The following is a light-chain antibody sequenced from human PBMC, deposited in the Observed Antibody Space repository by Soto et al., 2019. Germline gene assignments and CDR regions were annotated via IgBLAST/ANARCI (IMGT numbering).Light chain of an antibody. V-gene: IGKV1-39*01. Sequence: DIQMTQSPSSLSASVGDRVTITCRASQTISSYLNWYQHKTGKAPKVLIYGTSSLQSGVPSRFSGSGSGTDFTLTISSLQPEDVATYYCQQSYSVPWTFGQGTKVDIK. CDR1: QTISSY. CDR3: QQSYSVPWT. J-gene: IGKJ1*01. CDR2: GTS.